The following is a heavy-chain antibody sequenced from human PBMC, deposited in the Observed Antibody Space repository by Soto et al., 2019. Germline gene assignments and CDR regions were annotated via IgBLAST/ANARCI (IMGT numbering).Heavy chain of an antibody. CDR1: GFTFSSYA. V-gene: IGHV3-23*01. Sequence: GGSLRLSCAASGFTFSSYAMSWVRQAPGKGLEWVSAISGSGGSTYYADSVKGRFTISRDNSKNTLYLQMNSLRAEDTAVYYCAKDRLYYDILTGSGAFDIWGQGTMVTVS. J-gene: IGHJ3*02. CDR2: ISGSGGST. CDR3: AKDRLYYDILTGSGAFDI. D-gene: IGHD3-9*01.